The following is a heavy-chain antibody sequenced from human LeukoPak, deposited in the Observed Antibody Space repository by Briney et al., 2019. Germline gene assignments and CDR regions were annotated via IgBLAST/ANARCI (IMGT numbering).Heavy chain of an antibody. D-gene: IGHD6-13*01. V-gene: IGHV1-46*01. CDR2: INPSGGST. CDR3: ARATSSSWPYLDY. J-gene: IGHJ4*02. CDR1: GGTFSSYA. Sequence: ASVKVSCKASGGTFSSYAISWVRQAPGQGLEWMGIINPSGGSTSYAQKFQGRVTMTRDMSTSTVYMELSSLRSEDTAVYYCARATSSSWPYLDYWGQGTLVTVSS.